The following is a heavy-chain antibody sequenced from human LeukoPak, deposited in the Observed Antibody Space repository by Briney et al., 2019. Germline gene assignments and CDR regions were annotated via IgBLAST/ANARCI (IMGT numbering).Heavy chain of an antibody. CDR2: INPSGGST. Sequence: GASVKVSCKASGYTFTSYYMHWVRQAPGQGLEWMGIINPSGGSTSYAQKFQGRVTMTRDTSTSTAYMELSSLRSEDTAVYYCARTRYDSSGYYFRPLDYWGQGTLVTVSS. V-gene: IGHV1-46*01. CDR1: GYTFTSYY. CDR3: ARTRYDSSGYYFRPLDY. J-gene: IGHJ4*02. D-gene: IGHD3-22*01.